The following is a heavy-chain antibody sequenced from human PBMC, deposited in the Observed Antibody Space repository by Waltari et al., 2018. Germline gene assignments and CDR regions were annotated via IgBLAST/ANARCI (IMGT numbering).Heavy chain of an antibody. V-gene: IGHV3-7*01. CDR1: GFTFGDYW. CDR2: SSDDGTEI. Sequence: EVRLVESGGHVVQPGGSLTLSCVASGFTFGDYWMTWVRQVPGKGLEWVATSSDDGTEIHHAGPGEGRFIISRDNAKNSLFLQMTSLRDEDTAIYYCARDPLRRYDYWGQGTLVTVSS. J-gene: IGHJ4*02. CDR3: ARDPLRRYDY.